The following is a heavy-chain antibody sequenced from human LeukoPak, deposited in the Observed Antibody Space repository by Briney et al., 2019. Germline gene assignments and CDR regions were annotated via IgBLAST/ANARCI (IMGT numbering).Heavy chain of an antibody. D-gene: IGHD3-9*01. Sequence: ASVKVSCKASGYTFTSYYMHWVRQAPGQGLEWMGIINPSGGSTSYAQKFQGRVTMTRDMSTSTVYMELSSLRSEDTAVYYCAKLDYDTLTGYYTGATEFDYWGQGTLVTVSS. J-gene: IGHJ4*02. CDR2: INPSGGST. V-gene: IGHV1-46*01. CDR3: AKLDYDTLTGYYTGATEFDY. CDR1: GYTFTSYY.